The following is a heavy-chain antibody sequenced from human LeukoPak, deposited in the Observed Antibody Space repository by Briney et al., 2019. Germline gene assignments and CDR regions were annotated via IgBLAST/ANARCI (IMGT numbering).Heavy chain of an antibody. V-gene: IGHV3-48*03. D-gene: IGHD1/OR15-1a*01. Sequence: PGGSLRLSCAASGFTFSSYEMNWVRQAPGKGLEWVSYISSSGSTIYYADSVKGRFTISRDNAKNSLYLQMNSLRAEDTAVYYCARENRIQYHYYYYMDVWGKGTTVTISS. CDR3: ARENRIQYHYYYYMDV. CDR2: ISSSGSTI. J-gene: IGHJ6*03. CDR1: GFTFSSYE.